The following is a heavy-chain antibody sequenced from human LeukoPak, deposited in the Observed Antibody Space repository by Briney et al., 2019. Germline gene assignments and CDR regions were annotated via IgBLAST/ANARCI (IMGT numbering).Heavy chain of an antibody. CDR2: ISGSGGST. J-gene: IGHJ4*02. CDR3: AKSFSYGSGSPNDY. D-gene: IGHD3-10*01. V-gene: IGHV3-23*01. CDR1: GFTFSSYG. Sequence: PGGSLRLSCAASGFTFSSYGMSWVRQAPGKGLEWVSAISGSGGSTYYADSVKGRFTISRDNSKNTLYLQMNSLRAEDTAVYYCAKSFSYGSGSPNDYWGQGTLVTVSS.